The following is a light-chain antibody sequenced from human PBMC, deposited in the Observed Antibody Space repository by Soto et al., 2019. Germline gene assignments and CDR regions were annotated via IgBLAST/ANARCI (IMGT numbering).Light chain of an antibody. V-gene: IGLV2-14*01. CDR3: SSYTTSRTLLYV. CDR1: SSDVGGYNS. Sequence: QSALTQPASVSGSPGQSITISCTGTSSDVGGYNSVSWYQQHPGKAPKLMIYEVSNRPSGVSNRFSGSKSGNTASLTISGLQAEDEADYYCSSYTTSRTLLYVFGTGTKVTVL. CDR2: EVS. J-gene: IGLJ1*01.